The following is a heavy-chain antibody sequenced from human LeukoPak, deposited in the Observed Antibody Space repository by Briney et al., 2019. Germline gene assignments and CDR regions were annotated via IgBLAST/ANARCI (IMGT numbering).Heavy chain of an antibody. D-gene: IGHD3-22*01. CDR2: IRYDGSNT. Sequence: PGGSLRLSCAASGFSFSDYDIHWVRLAPGKGLEWVTFIRYDGSNTYAESVKGRFTIPRDNAKNSLYLQMNSLRAEDTAVYYCAREYYYDSSGLFSYWGQGTLVTVSS. V-gene: IGHV3-30*02. J-gene: IGHJ4*02. CDR1: GFSFSDYD. CDR3: AREYYYDSSGLFSY.